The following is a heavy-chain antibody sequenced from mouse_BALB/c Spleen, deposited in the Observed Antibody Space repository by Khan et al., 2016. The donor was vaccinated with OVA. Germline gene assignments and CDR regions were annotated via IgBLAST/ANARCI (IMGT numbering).Heavy chain of an antibody. CDR3: ASGDSYGMDY. CDR2: IDPANGNV. CDR1: GFNIKDTY. D-gene: IGHD2-13*01. J-gene: IGHJ4*01. Sequence: VQLQQSGAALVKPGASVRLSCTGSGFNIKDTYTHWVKQRPEQGLKWIGRIDPANGNVKYDPTFQGKATMTADTSSNTAYLHLSSLTSEDSAVYYCASGDSYGMDYWGQATSVTVSS. V-gene: IGHV14-3*02.